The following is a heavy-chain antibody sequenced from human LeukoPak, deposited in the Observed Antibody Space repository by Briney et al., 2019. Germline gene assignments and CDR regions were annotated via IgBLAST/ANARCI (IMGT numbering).Heavy chain of an antibody. V-gene: IGHV3-66*01. CDR1: GFTVSSNY. Sequence: GGSLRLSCAASGFTVSSNYMSWVRQAPGEGLEWVSVIYSGGSTYYADSVKGRFTISRDNSKNTLYLQMNSLRAEDTAVYYCARDRYYDSMDYWGQGTLVTVSS. CDR2: IYSGGST. CDR3: ARDRYYDSMDY. D-gene: IGHD3-22*01. J-gene: IGHJ4*02.